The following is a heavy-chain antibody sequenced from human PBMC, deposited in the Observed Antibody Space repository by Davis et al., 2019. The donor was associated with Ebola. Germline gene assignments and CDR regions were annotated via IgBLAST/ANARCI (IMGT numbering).Heavy chain of an antibody. V-gene: IGHV1-69*04. J-gene: IGHJ4*02. CDR1: VGTFSPYD. Sequence: AASVKVSCKASVGTFSPYDINWVRQAPGQGLEWMGRIIPMVGTATYAQKFLGRVTITADKSTSTASMEMSGLGSSDTAVYYCARDLGRYDDHWGQGTLVTVSS. D-gene: IGHD1-26*01. CDR2: IIPMVGTA. CDR3: ARDLGRYDDH.